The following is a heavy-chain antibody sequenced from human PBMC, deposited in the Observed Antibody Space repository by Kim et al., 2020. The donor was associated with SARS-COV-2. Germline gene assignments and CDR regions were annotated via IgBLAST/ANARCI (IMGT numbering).Heavy chain of an antibody. V-gene: IGHV3-48*02. CDR3: ARAIRYYYDSSAYYYYFDS. Sequence: GGSLRLSCAASGFTFSSYSMNRVRQAPGKGLEWVSYISGSSSTIYYADSVKGRFTISRDNAKNSLYLQMNSLRDEDTAVYYCARAIRYYYDSSAYYYYFDSWGQGTLVTVSS. D-gene: IGHD3-22*01. J-gene: IGHJ4*02. CDR2: ISGSSSTI. CDR1: GFTFSSYS.